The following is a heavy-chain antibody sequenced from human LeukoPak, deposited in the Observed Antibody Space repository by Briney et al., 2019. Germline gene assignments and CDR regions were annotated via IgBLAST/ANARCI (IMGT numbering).Heavy chain of an antibody. V-gene: IGHV3-48*03. CDR2: ITKTGASK. J-gene: IGHJ4*02. CDR3: ASGLYGGVFDN. D-gene: IGHD4/OR15-4a*01. Sequence: GGSLRLSCEASGFTFSDYEMHWIRQAPGKGLEWVSYITKTGASKYYAPSVRGRFIISSDTAENSVHLQMNSLRAEDTAVYYCASGLYGGVFDNWGQGTLVTVSS. CDR1: GFTFSDYE.